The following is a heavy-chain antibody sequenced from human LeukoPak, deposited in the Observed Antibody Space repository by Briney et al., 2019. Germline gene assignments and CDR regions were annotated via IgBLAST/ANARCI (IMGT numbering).Heavy chain of an antibody. CDR1: GGTFSSYA. J-gene: IGHJ3*02. Sequence: SVKVSCKASGGTFSSYAISWVRQAPGQGLEWMGRIIPTFGTANYAQKFQGRVTITTDESTSTAYMELSSLRSEDTAVYYCARIIAVAVNDAFDIWGQGTMVTVSS. CDR2: IIPTFGTA. CDR3: ARIIAVAVNDAFDI. V-gene: IGHV1-69*05. D-gene: IGHD6-19*01.